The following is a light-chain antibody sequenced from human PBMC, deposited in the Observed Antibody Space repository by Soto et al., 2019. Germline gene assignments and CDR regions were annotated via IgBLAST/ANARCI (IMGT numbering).Light chain of an antibody. CDR2: GAS. CDR1: QSFNSIY. V-gene: IGKV3-20*01. Sequence: EIGLTTNTGNLSLSPGERATLSCRASQSFNSIYLAWYQQIPGQAPWLLIYGASSRATGIPDRFSGSGSGTDFTLTSCRVEPEDFAGYYVHGYVSRRFCQGT. CDR3: HGYVSRR. J-gene: IGKJ1*01.